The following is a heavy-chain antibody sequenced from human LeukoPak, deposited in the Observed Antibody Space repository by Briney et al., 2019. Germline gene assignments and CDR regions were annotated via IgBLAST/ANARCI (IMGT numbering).Heavy chain of an antibody. V-gene: IGHV1-46*01. J-gene: IGHJ4*02. CDR3: ARGGSGSHYNPFDY. D-gene: IGHD3-10*01. CDR1: GGTFSSYA. Sequence: ASVKVSCKASGGTFSSYAISWVRQAPGQGLEWMGIINPSGGSTSYAQKFQGRVTMTRDTSTGTVYMELSSLRSEDTAVYYCARGGSGSHYNPFDYWGQGTLVTVSS. CDR2: INPSGGST.